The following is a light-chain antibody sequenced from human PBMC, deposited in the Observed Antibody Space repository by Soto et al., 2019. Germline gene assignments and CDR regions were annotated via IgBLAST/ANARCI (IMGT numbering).Light chain of an antibody. CDR3: QQYGSSLTWT. CDR2: DAS. Sequence: EIVLTQSPATLSLSPGERATLSCRASQSISNSLAWYQQKPGQAPRLLIYDASNRATGIPARFSGSGSGTEFNLTISSLQSEDFSVYYCQQYGSSLTWTFGQGTKVDIK. J-gene: IGKJ1*01. CDR1: QSISNS. V-gene: IGKV3-11*01.